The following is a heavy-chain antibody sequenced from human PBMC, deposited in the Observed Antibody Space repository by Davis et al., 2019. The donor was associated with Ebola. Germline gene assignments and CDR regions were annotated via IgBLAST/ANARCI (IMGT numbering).Heavy chain of an antibody. CDR2: ITWNSDSI. Sequence: SLKISCAASGFTFDDYAMHWVRQAPGKGLEWVSGITWNSDSIGYSDSVKGRFTISRDNAKNSLYLQMNSLRAEDTAVYYCAREVSGYSSGWYSWYFDLWGRGTLVTVSS. D-gene: IGHD6-19*01. V-gene: IGHV3-9*01. CDR3: AREVSGYSSGWYSWYFDL. CDR1: GFTFDDYA. J-gene: IGHJ2*01.